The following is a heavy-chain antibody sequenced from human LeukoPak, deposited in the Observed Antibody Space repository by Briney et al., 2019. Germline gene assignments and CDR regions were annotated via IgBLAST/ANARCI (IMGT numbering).Heavy chain of an antibody. V-gene: IGHV3-21*01. CDR3: ARLLQLEREVVFDY. D-gene: IGHD1-1*01. J-gene: IGHJ4*02. CDR1: GFTFSIYT. CDR2: ISRCSLYI. Sequence: PGGSLRLSCAPSGFTFSIYTMNGVRRSPAKGLECVSSISRCSLYIYYADSVKGIFIISRDNAKNSLSLQMNSLRAEDTAVYYCARLLQLEREVVFDYWGQGTLVTVSS.